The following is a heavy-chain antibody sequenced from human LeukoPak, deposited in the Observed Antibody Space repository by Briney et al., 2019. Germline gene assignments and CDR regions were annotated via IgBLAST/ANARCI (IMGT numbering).Heavy chain of an antibody. CDR2: ISSSSSYI. J-gene: IGHJ4*02. CDR1: GFTFSSYS. D-gene: IGHD3-10*01. Sequence: GGSLRLSCAASGFTFSSYSMNWVRQAPGKGLEWVSSISSSSSYIYYADSVKGRFTISRDNAKNSLYLQVNSLRAEDTAVYYCARDDGSGSYVYFDYWGQGTLVTVSS. V-gene: IGHV3-21*01. CDR3: ARDDGSGSYVYFDY.